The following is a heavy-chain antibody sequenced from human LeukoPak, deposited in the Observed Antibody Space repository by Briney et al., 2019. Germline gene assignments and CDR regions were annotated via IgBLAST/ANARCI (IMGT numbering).Heavy chain of an antibody. V-gene: IGHV3-30*03. D-gene: IGHD3-9*01. Sequence: PGGSLRLSCAASGFTFSSYGMHWVRQVPGKGLEWVAVISYDGSNKYYADSVKGRFTISRDNSKNTLYLQMNSLRAEDTAVYYCATQRPFDWFGTPVAFDIWGQGTMVTVSS. CDR2: ISYDGSNK. CDR1: GFTFSSYG. CDR3: ATQRPFDWFGTPVAFDI. J-gene: IGHJ3*02.